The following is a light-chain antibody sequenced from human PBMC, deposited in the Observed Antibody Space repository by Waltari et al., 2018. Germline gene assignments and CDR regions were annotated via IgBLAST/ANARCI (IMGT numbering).Light chain of an antibody. J-gene: IGKJ4*01. Sequence: EIVLTPSPATLSLSPGERATLSCRTSQSVSSNLAWYQQKPGQAPRLLIYDASTRATGIPVRFSGSGSGTDFTLTISSLEPEDLAVYYCQQRSNWPLTFGGGTKVEIK. CDR1: QSVSSN. CDR3: QQRSNWPLT. V-gene: IGKV3-11*01. CDR2: DAS.